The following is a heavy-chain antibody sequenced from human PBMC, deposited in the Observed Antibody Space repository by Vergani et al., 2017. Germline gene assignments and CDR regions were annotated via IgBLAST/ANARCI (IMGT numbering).Heavy chain of an antibody. CDR2: ISAYNGNT. D-gene: IGHD2-2*01. J-gene: IGHJ4*02. CDR1: GYTFTSYG. Sequence: QVQLVQSGAEVKKPGASVKVSCKASGYTFTSYGISWVRQAPGQGLEWMGWISAYNGNTNSAQKLQGRVTMTTDTSTSTAYMELRSLRSDDTAVYYCARGPLGYCSSTSCASFDYWGQGTLVTVSS. V-gene: IGHV1-18*04. CDR3: ARGPLGYCSSTSCASFDY.